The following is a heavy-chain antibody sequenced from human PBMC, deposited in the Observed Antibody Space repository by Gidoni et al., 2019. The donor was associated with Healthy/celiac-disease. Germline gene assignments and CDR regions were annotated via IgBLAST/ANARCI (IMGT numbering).Heavy chain of an antibody. CDR2: IIPIFGTA. J-gene: IGHJ4*02. Sequence: QVQLVQSGAEVKKAGSSVKVSCKASGGTFTNYAISWVRQAPGQGLEWMGGIIPIFGTANYAQKFQGRVTITADESTSTVYMELSSLRSEDTAVYYCARDWRYYYGSGSYYSETPYYFDYWGQGTLVTVSS. CDR1: GGTFTNYA. D-gene: IGHD3-10*01. CDR3: ARDWRYYYGSGSYYSETPYYFDY. V-gene: IGHV1-69*01.